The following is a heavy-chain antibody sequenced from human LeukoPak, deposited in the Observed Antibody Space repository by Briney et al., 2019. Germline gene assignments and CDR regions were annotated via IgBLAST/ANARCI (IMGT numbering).Heavy chain of an antibody. J-gene: IGHJ6*02. Sequence: VRSLRLSCAASGFTLSICGMHWVRQAPGKGLGWVAVISYDVKRQYYADSVKGRFTISRDNSKNTLYLQMNSLRAEDTAVYYCARDLAAAGGHGMDVWGQGTTVTVSS. CDR2: ISYDVKRQ. V-gene: IGHV3-30*03. CDR3: ARDLAAAGGHGMDV. D-gene: IGHD6-13*01. CDR1: GFTLSICG.